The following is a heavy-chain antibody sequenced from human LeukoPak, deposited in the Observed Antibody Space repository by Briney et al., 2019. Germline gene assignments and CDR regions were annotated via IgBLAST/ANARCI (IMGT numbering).Heavy chain of an antibody. CDR2: IYPGDADT. D-gene: IGHD5-18*01. CDR3: ARHIRIQLRGEFDY. V-gene: IGHV5-51*01. CDR1: GYSFTSYL. Sequence: GESLQISCRCSGYSFTSYLIGCVRQMPGKGLEWSGIIYPGDADTRNSPSFQGQVTISADKSISTAYLQWSSLKASDTAMYYCARHIRIQLRGEFDYWGQGTLVSVSS. J-gene: IGHJ4*02.